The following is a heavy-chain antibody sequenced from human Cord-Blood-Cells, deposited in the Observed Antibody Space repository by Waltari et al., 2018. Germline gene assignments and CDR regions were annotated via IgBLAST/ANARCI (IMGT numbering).Heavy chain of an antibody. CDR2: INHSGST. Sequence: QVQLQQWGAGLLKPSETLSLTCAVYGGSFRGYYWSWIRQPPGTGLEWGGEINHSGSTNYNPSLKSRVTISVDTSKNQFSLKLSSVTAADTAVYYCARGRIVVVPAAISGYYYYYGMDVWGQGTTVTVSS. J-gene: IGHJ6*02. V-gene: IGHV4-34*01. D-gene: IGHD2-2*02. CDR3: ARGRIVVVPAAISGYYYYYGMDV. CDR1: GGSFRGYY.